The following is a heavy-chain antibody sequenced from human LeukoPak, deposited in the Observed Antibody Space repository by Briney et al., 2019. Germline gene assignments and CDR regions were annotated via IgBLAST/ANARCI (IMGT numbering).Heavy chain of an antibody. CDR1: GFTFSNFG. D-gene: IGHD3-22*01. J-gene: IGHJ4*02. CDR2: ISGGGDTT. CDR3: AKTNGYYDY. Sequence: GGSLRLSCAASGFTFSNFGTSWVRQAPGRGLEWVSGISGGGDTTYYAESVKGRFTISRDNSKNTLFLQMNSLSAEDTAVYYCAKTNGYYDYWGQGTLVAVSS. V-gene: IGHV3-23*01.